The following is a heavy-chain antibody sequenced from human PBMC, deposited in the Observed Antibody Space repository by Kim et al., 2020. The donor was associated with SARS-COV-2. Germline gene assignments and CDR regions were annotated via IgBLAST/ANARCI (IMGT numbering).Heavy chain of an antibody. J-gene: IGHJ3*02. CDR2: INPNSGGT. D-gene: IGHD6-13*01. CDR1: GYTFTGYY. CDR3: ARRGKDSSSWGAFDI. V-gene: IGHV1-2*04. Sequence: ASVKVSCKASGYTFTGYYMHWVRQAPGQGLEWMGWINPNSGGTNYAQKFQGWVTMTRDTSISTAYMELSRLRSDDTAVYYCARRGKDSSSWGAFDIWGQGTMVTVSS.